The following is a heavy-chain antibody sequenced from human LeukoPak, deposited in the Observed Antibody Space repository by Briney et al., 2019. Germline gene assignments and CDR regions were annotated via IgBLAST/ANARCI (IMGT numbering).Heavy chain of an antibody. CDR3: AREKDYYDSSGYYRDAFDI. J-gene: IGHJ3*02. D-gene: IGHD3-22*01. V-gene: IGHV4-59*01. CDR2: IYYSGST. CDR1: GGSISSYY. Sequence: SETLSPTCTVSGGSISSYYWSWIRQPPGKGLEWIGYIYYSGSTNYNPSLKSRVTISVDTSKNQFSLKLSSVTAADTAVYYCAREKDYYDSSGYYRDAFDIWGQGTMVTVSS.